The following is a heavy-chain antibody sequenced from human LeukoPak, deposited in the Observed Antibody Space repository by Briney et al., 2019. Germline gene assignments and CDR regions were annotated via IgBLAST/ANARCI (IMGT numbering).Heavy chain of an antibody. CDR3: AKGGKWDVTPFDY. V-gene: IGHV3-23*01. Sequence: GGSLRLSCAASGFTFSSYAMSWVRQAPGKGLEWVSAISGSGDSTYYGDSVKGRFTISRDNSKNTLYLQVNSLRAEDTAVYYCAKGGKWDVTPFDYWGQGTLVTVSS. J-gene: IGHJ4*02. D-gene: IGHD1-26*01. CDR1: GFTFSSYA. CDR2: ISGSGDST.